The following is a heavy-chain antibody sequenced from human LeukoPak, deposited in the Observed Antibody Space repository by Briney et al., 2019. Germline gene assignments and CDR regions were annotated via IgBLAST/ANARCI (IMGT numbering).Heavy chain of an antibody. D-gene: IGHD3-22*01. CDR3: ARDVSYYDSSGYYYDY. J-gene: IGHJ4*02. CDR1: GFTFDDYG. V-gene: IGHV3-20*04. CDR2: INWNGGST. Sequence: GGSLRLSCAASGFTFDDYGMSWVRRAPGKGLEWVSGINWNGGSTGYADSVKGRFTISRDNARNSLYLQMNSLRAEDTALYYCARDVSYYDSSGYYYDYWGQGTLVTVSS.